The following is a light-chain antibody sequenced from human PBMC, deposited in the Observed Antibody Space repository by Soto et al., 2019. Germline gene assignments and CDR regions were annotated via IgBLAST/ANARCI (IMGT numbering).Light chain of an antibody. CDR1: QDISSY. V-gene: IGKV1-9*01. Sequence: IDLTQSPACLASYVVNLVTITCLASQDISSYLGWYQQKPGKAPKVLIYAASTLQSGVPSRFSGSGSGTDFTLTISRLQPEDVATYFCHSRAFGQGTRLEIK. CDR2: AAS. CDR3: HSRA. J-gene: IGKJ5*01.